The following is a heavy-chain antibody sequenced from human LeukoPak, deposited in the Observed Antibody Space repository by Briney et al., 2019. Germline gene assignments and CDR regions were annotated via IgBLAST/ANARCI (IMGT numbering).Heavy chain of an antibody. Sequence: GGSLRLSCAASGFTVSSNYMSWVSQAPGKGLEWVSIIYSGGSTFYADSVKGRFTISRDNSKNTLYLQMNSLRAEDTAVYYCARGGSYLSAFDIWGQGTMVTVSS. CDR1: GFTVSSNY. CDR3: ARGGSYLSAFDI. V-gene: IGHV3-53*01. CDR2: IYSGGST. D-gene: IGHD1-26*01. J-gene: IGHJ3*02.